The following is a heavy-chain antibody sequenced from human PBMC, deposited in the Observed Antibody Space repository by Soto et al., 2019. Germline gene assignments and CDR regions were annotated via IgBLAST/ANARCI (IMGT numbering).Heavy chain of an antibody. D-gene: IGHD1-7*01. CDR2: IYYSGST. CDR3: ARETIGQHPMMDY. J-gene: IGHJ4*02. Sequence: SETLYLTCAVYGGSFSGYYWSWIRKPPGKGLEWIGYIYYSGSTNYNPSLKSRVAISVDTSKNQFSLKLSSVTAADTAVYYCARETIGQHPMMDYWVQGTLVTVS. CDR1: GGSFSGYY. V-gene: IGHV4-59*01.